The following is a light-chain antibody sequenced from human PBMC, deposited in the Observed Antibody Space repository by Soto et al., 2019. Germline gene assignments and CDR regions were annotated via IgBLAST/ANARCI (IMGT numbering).Light chain of an antibody. V-gene: IGLV3-21*04. J-gene: IGLJ2*01. Sequence: SYELTQPPSVSVAPGKTARITCGGNNIGSKSVHWYQQKPGQAPVLVIYYDSDRPSGIPERFSGSNSGNTATLTISRVEAGDEADYYCQVWDSSSDLSFGGGTKLTV. CDR1: NIGSKS. CDR2: YDS. CDR3: QVWDSSSDLS.